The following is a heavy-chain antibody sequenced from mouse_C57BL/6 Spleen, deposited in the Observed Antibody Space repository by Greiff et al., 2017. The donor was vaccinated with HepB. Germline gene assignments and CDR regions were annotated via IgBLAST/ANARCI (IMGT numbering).Heavy chain of an antibody. J-gene: IGHJ1*03. V-gene: IGHV1-50*01. D-gene: IGHD2-1*01. CDR1: GYTFTSYW. CDR2: IDPSDSYT. CDR3: AGGGGNCEYLDF. Sequence: QVQLQQPGAELVKPGASVKLSCKASGYTFTSYWMQWVKQRPGQGLEWIGEIDPSDSYTNYNQKFKGKATLTVDTSSSTAYMQLSSQTSEDSAVYYCAGGGGNCEYLDFWGKGTTVTVSS.